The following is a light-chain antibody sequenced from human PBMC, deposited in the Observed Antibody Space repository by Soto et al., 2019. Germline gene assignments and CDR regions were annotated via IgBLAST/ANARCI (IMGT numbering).Light chain of an antibody. CDR1: SSDVGNYKY. CDR3: SSYTSSNTYV. J-gene: IGLJ1*01. V-gene: IGLV2-14*01. Sequence: QSVLTQPASVSGSPGQSITISCTGTSSDVGNYKYVSWYQQHPGKAPKLMIYEVSNRPSGVSNLFSGPKSGNTASLTISGLQAEDAADYYCSSYTSSNTYVFGTGTKV. CDR2: EVS.